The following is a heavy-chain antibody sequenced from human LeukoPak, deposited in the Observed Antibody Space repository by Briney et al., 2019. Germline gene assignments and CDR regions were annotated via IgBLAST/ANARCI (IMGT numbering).Heavy chain of an antibody. CDR2: INQDGSDK. D-gene: IGHD2-21*01. V-gene: IGHV3-7*03. Sequence: PGGALRLSCAASGFTFSNYWITWVRPAPGRGLEWVANINQDGSDKYYVDSLKGRFSISRDNTKNSLFLQMNSLRAEDTAVYYCVVTRTRGDHWGQGTLVTVSS. CDR1: GFTFSNYW. CDR3: VVTRTRGDH. J-gene: IGHJ4*02.